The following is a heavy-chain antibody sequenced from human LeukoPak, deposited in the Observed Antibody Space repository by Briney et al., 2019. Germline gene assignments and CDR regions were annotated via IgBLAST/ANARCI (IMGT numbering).Heavy chain of an antibody. D-gene: IGHD1-1*01. J-gene: IGHJ2*01. V-gene: IGHV4-59*08. CDR1: GDSISTYY. Sequence: SETLSLTCTVSGDSISTYYWSWIRQPPGKGLEWIGYMYYSGSTNYNPSLKSRVTISVDTSKNQFSLKLSSVTAADTAVYSCARAVGVGRGTYFDLWGRGTLVTVSS. CDR2: MYYSGST. CDR3: ARAVGVGRGTYFDL.